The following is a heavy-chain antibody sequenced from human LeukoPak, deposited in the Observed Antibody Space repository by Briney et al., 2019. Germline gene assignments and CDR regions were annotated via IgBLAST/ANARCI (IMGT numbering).Heavy chain of an antibody. V-gene: IGHV6-1*01. CDR1: GDSVSSNNTA. CDR3: AREYSGSGLAFDD. Sequence: SQTLSLTCAISGDSVSSNNTAWNWIRQSPSRGLEWLGRTYNRSKRYNDYLVSVKTRININPDTSENQFSLHLNSVTPDDTAVYYCAREYSGSGLAFDDWGQGTPVTVSS. CDR2: TYNRSKRYN. J-gene: IGHJ4*02. D-gene: IGHD6-13*01.